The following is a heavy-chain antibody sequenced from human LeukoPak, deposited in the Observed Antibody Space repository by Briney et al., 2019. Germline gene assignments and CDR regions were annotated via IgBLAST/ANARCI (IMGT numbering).Heavy chain of an antibody. CDR1: GGSISSYS. Sequence: SETLSLTCTVSGGSISSYSWSWIRQPPGKGLEWIGYIYHSGSTYYNPSLKSRVTISVDRSKNQFSLKLSSVTAADTAVYYCARDHNDAFDIWGQGTMVTVSS. CDR2: IYHSGST. CDR3: ARDHNDAFDI. J-gene: IGHJ3*02. V-gene: IGHV4-30-2*01.